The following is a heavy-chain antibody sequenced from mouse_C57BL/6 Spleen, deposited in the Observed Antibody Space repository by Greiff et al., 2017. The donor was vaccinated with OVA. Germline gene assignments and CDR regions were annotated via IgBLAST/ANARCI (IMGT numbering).Heavy chain of an antibody. Sequence: VQLQQPGAELVRPGSSVKLSCKASGYTFTSYWMHWVKQRPIQGLEWIGNIDPSDSETHYNQKFKDKATLTVDKSSSTAYMQLSSLTSEDSAVYYCARGGTIVTRGYWYFDVWGTGTTVTVSS. CDR3: ARGGTIVTRGYWYFDV. CDR1: GYTFTSYW. V-gene: IGHV1-52*01. D-gene: IGHD2-5*01. J-gene: IGHJ1*03. CDR2: IDPSDSET.